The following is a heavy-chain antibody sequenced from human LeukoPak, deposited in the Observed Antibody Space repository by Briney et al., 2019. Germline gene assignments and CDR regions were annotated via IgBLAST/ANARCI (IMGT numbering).Heavy chain of an antibody. D-gene: IGHD3-3*01. V-gene: IGHV3-20*04. CDR1: GFTFDDYG. CDR2: MNWNGGST. J-gene: IGHJ6*03. Sequence: GGSLRLSCGASGFTFDDYGMSWVGQAPGKGVEGVAGMNWNGGSTVYADSVKGRFTISRDNAKKSVYLEMNSVRGGDTGGYYSARAGDFSYYDFWSGAGGDYYYYMDVWGKGTTVTVSS. CDR3: ARAGDFSYYDFWSGAGGDYYYYMDV.